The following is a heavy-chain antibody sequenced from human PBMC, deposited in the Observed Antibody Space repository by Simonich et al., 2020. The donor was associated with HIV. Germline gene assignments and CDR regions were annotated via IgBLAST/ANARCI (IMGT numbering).Heavy chain of an antibody. J-gene: IGHJ4*02. CDR3: AKDKGAYYGSGSPVY. V-gene: IGHV3-9*01. CDR2: ISWNSGSI. Sequence: EVQLVESGGGLVQPGRSLRLSCAASGFTFDDYAMHWVRKAPGKGLEWFSGISWNSGSIGYADSVKGRFTISRDNAKNSLYLQMNSLRAEDTALYYCAKDKGAYYGSGSPVYWGQGTLVTVSS. CDR1: GFTFDDYA. D-gene: IGHD3-10*01.